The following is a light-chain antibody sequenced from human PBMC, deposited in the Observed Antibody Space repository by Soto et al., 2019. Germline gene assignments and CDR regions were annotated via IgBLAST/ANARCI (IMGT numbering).Light chain of an antibody. J-gene: IGKJ2*01. CDR2: GAS. V-gene: IGKV3-20*01. CDR1: QSVSSSY. CDR3: QHYGSSPYT. Sequence: EVVLTQSPGTLSLSPGERATLSCRASQSVSSSYLAWYQQKPGQAPRLLIYGASSRATGTPDRFSGSGSGTDFTLTISRLEPEDFAVYYCQHYGSSPYTFGQGTQLEIK.